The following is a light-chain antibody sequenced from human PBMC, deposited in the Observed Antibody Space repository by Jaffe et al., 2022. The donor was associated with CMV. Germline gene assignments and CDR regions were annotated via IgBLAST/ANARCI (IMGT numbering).Light chain of an antibody. CDR3: QSYDRSLSAWV. CDR2: ANN. Sequence: QSVLTQPPSVSGALGQRVTISCTGSSSNIGAPFDVHWYRQLPGTAPKLLIYANNNRPSGVPDRFSGSKSGTSASLAITGLQSEDEADYYCQSYDRSLSAWVFGGGTKLTVL. CDR1: SSNIGAPFD. V-gene: IGLV1-40*01. J-gene: IGLJ3*02.